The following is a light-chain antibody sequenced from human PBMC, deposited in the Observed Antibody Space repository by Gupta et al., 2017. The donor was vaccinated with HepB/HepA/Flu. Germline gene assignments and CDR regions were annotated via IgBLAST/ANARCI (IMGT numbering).Light chain of an antibody. Sequence: QSALTQPASVSGSPGPSSTISCTGTSNDIGGYKSVSWYQQHPGKAPKLMIYDVSNRPSGVSNRFSGSKSGNTASLTISGLQAEDEADYYCTSYTSTSTLFGTGTKVTVL. V-gene: IGLV2-14*01. CDR1: SNDIGGYKS. CDR2: DVS. CDR3: TSYTSTSTL. J-gene: IGLJ1*01.